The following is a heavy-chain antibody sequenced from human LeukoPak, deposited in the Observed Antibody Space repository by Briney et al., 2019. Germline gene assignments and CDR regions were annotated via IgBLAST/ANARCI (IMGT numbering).Heavy chain of an antibody. D-gene: IGHD6-13*01. V-gene: IGHV4-31*03. Sequence: SSETLSLTCTVSGGSISSGGYYWSWIRQHPGKGLEWIGYIYYSGSTYYNPSLKSRVTISVDTSKNQFSLKLSSVTAADTAVYYCARDRAASYYYGMDVWGQGTTVTVSS. CDR1: GGSISSGGYY. CDR2: IYYSGST. J-gene: IGHJ6*02. CDR3: ARDRAASYYYGMDV.